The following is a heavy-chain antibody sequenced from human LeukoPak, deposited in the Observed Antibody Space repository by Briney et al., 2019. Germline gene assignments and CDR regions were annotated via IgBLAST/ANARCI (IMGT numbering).Heavy chain of an antibody. CDR3: ARRRQWLVKALDY. J-gene: IGHJ4*02. CDR2: INHSGST. Sequence: SETLSLTCTVSGGSISSYYWSCIRQPPGKGLEWIGEINHSGSTNYNPSLKSRVTMSVDTSKNQFSLKLSSVTAADTAVYYCARRRQWLVKALDYWGQGTLVTVSS. CDR1: GGSISSYY. V-gene: IGHV4-34*01. D-gene: IGHD6-19*01.